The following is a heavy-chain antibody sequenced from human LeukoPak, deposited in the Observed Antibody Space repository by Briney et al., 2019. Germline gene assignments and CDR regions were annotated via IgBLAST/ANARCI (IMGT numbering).Heavy chain of an antibody. CDR1: GYSISSGYY. J-gene: IGHJ4*02. Sequence: SETLSLTCIVSGYSISSGYYWGWIRQPPGKGLEWIGSIYHGGRTYYNPSLKSRVTISVDTSENQFSLKLRSVTAADTAVYYCARAPRHFDYWGQGTLVTVSS. CDR3: ARAPRHFDY. V-gene: IGHV4-38-2*02. CDR2: IYHGGRT.